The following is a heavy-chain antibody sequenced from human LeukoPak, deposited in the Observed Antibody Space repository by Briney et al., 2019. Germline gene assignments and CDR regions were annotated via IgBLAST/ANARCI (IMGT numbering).Heavy chain of an antibody. CDR1: GFTFSNAW. CDR2: IKSKTDGGTT. J-gene: IGHJ4*02. D-gene: IGHD6-19*01. Sequence: GGSLRLSCAASGFTFSNAWMSWVRQAPGKGLEWVGRIKSKTDGGTTDYAAPVKGRFTISRDDSKNTLYLQMNSLKTEDTAVYYCTTAVACTFGHFDYWGQGTLVTVSS. CDR3: TTAVACTFGHFDY. V-gene: IGHV3-15*01.